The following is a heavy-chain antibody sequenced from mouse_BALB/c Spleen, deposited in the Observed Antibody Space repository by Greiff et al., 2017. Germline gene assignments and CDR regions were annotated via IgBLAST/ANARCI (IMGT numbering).Heavy chain of an antibody. CDR3: ARVITTVPYFDY. J-gene: IGHJ2*01. D-gene: IGHD1-1*01. V-gene: IGHV1S135*01. Sequence: SYNQKFKGKATLTVDKSSSTAYMHLNSLTSEDSAVYYCARVITTVPYFDYWGQATTLTVSS.